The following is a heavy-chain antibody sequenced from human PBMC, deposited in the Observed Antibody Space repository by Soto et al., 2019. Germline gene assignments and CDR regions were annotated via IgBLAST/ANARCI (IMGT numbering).Heavy chain of an antibody. Sequence: PGRSLRLSCAASGFTFSSYGMHWVRQAPGKGLEWVAVISYDGGSTYYADSVKGRFTISRDNSENTLYLQMHSLRAEDTAVYYCAKFSARSMFDISSAPDYWGQGTLVTVSS. J-gene: IGHJ4*02. CDR3: AKFSARSMFDISSAPDY. CDR1: GFTFSSYG. V-gene: IGHV3-30*18. CDR2: ISYDGGST. D-gene: IGHD3-10*02.